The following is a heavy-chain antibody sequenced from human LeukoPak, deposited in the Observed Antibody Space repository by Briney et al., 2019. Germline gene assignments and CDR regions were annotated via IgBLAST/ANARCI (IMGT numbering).Heavy chain of an antibody. D-gene: IGHD3-10*01. CDR1: GYTLTELS. J-gene: IGHJ4*02. CDR2: FDPEDGET. CDR3: AADYYGSGSYRDY. V-gene: IGHV1-24*01. Sequence: APVKVSCKVTGYTLTELSLHWVRQAPGKGLEWMGGFDPEDGETIYAQKFQGRVTMTEDTSTDTAYMELSSLRSEDTAVYYCAADYYGSGSYRDYWGQGSLVTVSS.